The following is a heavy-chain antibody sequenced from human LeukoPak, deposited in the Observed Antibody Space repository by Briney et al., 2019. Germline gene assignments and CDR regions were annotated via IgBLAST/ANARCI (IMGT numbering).Heavy chain of an antibody. D-gene: IGHD2-15*01. Sequence: GASVKVSCKASGGTFSSYAISWVRQAPGQGLEWMGGIIPIFGTANYAQKFQGRVTITADESTSTAYMELSSLGSEDTAVYYCAREWYGQAFDIWGQGTMVTVSS. CDR2: IIPIFGTA. V-gene: IGHV1-69*13. CDR1: GGTFSSYA. J-gene: IGHJ3*02. CDR3: AREWYGQAFDI.